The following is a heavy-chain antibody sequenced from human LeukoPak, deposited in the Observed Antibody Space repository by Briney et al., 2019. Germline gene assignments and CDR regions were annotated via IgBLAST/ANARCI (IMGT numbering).Heavy chain of an antibody. CDR2: INHSGST. D-gene: IGHD6-6*01. V-gene: IGHV4-34*01. CDR1: GGSFSGYY. CDR3: ARGPNSGSGY. Sequence: SETLSLTCAVYGGSFSGYYWSWIRQPPGKGLEWIGEINHSGSTNYNPSLKSRVTISVDTSKNQFSLKLSSVTAADTAVYYCARGPNSGSGYWGQGTLVTVSS. J-gene: IGHJ4*02.